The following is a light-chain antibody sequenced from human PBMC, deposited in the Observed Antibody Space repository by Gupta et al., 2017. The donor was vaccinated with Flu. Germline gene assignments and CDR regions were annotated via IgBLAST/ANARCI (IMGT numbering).Light chain of an antibody. J-gene: IGLJ2*01. V-gene: IGLV2-11*03. CDR3: TSFAGTSPVV. CDR1: SSDVGGYNY. CDR2: DVN. Sequence: SVTIACTGASSDVGGYNYISWYQQHPGKVPKLMIHDVNKRPSGVPDRFSGAKSANTASLTISGVQADDEADYYCTSFAGTSPVVFGGGTQLTV.